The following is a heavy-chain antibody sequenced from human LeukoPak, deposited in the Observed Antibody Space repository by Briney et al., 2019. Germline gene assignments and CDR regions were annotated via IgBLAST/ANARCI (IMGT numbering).Heavy chain of an antibody. D-gene: IGHD2-21*01. J-gene: IGHJ6*02. CDR2: ISGSGGST. V-gene: IGHV3-23*01. CDR3: ARFLWYYYGMDV. Sequence: GGSLRLSCAASGFTFSSYAMSWVRQAPGKGLEWVSAISGSGGSTYYADSVKGRFTISRDNAKNSLYLQMNSLRAEDTAVYYCARFLWYYYGMDVWGQGTTVTVSS. CDR1: GFTFSSYA.